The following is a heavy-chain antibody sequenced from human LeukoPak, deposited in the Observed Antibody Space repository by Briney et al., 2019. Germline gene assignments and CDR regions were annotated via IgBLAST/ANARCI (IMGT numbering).Heavy chain of an antibody. Sequence: SETLSLTCAVSGGSITSSNWWSWVRQPPGKGLEWIGVIYHSGSTNYNASLKSRVTISVDKSKNQFSLKLSSVTAADTAVYYCARVSRLDYYDSSGYSDYWGQGTLVTVSS. J-gene: IGHJ4*02. CDR2: IYHSGST. D-gene: IGHD3-22*01. CDR1: GGSITSSNW. CDR3: ARVSRLDYYDSSGYSDY. V-gene: IGHV4-4*02.